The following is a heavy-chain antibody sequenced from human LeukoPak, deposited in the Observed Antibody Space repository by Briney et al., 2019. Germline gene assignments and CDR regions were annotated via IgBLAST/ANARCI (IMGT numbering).Heavy chain of an antibody. J-gene: IGHJ4*02. D-gene: IGHD2-21*02. V-gene: IGHV1-18*01. CDR2: ISAYNGNT. CDR1: GYTFTSYG. Sequence: ASVKVSCKASGYTFTSYGIRWVRQAPGQGVERMGWISAYNGNTNYAQRLQGRVTITTDTSTSTAYIELRSLRSEDTAVYYCARAYMTATRHFDSWGQGTLVTVSS. CDR3: ARAYMTATRHFDS.